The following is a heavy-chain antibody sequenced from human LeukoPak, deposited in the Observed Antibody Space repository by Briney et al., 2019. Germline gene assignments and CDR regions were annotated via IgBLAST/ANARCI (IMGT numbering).Heavy chain of an antibody. CDR1: GFTFSSYG. V-gene: IGHV3-30*02. Sequence: PGGSLRLSCAASGFTFSSYGMHWVRQAPGKGLEWVVFIRYDGSNKYYADSVKGRFTISRDNSKNTLYLQMNSLRAEDTAVYYCAKDPIGYYGSGSYFYWGQGTLVTVSS. J-gene: IGHJ4*02. CDR3: AKDPIGYYGSGSYFY. CDR2: IRYDGSNK. D-gene: IGHD3-10*01.